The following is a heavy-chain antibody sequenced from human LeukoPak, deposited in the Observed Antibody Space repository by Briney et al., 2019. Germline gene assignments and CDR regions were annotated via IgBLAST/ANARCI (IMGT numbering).Heavy chain of an antibody. Sequence: ASVKVSCKASGYTFTSYGISWVRQAPGQGLEWMGWISAYNGNTNYAQKLQGRVTMTTDTSTSTAYMELRSLRSDDTAVYYCARDLANWNPGDNWFDPWGQGTLVTASS. CDR2: ISAYNGNT. J-gene: IGHJ5*02. CDR3: ARDLANWNPGDNWFDP. V-gene: IGHV1-18*01. D-gene: IGHD1-1*01. CDR1: GYTFTSYG.